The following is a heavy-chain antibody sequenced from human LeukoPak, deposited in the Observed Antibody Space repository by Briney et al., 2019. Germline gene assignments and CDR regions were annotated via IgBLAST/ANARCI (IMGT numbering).Heavy chain of an antibody. V-gene: IGHV3-72*01. CDR3: ARGLGNIVGATGAFDI. D-gene: IGHD1-26*01. J-gene: IGHJ3*02. CDR1: GFTFNTYW. Sequence: GGSLRLSCAASGFTFNTYWMTWVRQAPGKGLEWVARSRNKGQSYTTVYAASVKARFTISRDVSKNLLYLQMNSLKSEDTAVYYCARGLGNIVGATGAFDIWGQGTMVTVSS. CDR2: SRNKGQSYTT.